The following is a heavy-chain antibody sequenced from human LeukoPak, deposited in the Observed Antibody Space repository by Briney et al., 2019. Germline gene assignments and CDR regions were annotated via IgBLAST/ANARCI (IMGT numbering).Heavy chain of an antibody. D-gene: IGHD6-19*01. J-gene: IGHJ5*02. CDR3: ARDREIAVADRADWFDP. CDR2: INAGNGNT. CDR1: GYTFTSYA. Sequence: GASVKVSCKASGYTFTSYAMHWVRQAPGQRLEWMGWINAGNGNTKYSQKFQGRVTITRDTSASTAYMELSSLRSEDTAVYYCARDREIAVADRADWFDPWGQGTLVTVSS. V-gene: IGHV1-3*01.